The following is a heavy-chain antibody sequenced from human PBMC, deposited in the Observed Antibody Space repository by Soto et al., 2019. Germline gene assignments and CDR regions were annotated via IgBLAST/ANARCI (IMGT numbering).Heavy chain of an antibody. CDR2: INHSGST. Sequence: KGLGWIGEINHSGSTNYNPSLKSRVTISVDTSKNQFSLKLSSVTAADTAVYYCARGRNGYYYDSSGYWNFDYWGQGTLVTVSS. D-gene: IGHD3-22*01. J-gene: IGHJ4*02. CDR3: ARGRNGYYYDSSGYWNFDY. V-gene: IGHV4-34*01.